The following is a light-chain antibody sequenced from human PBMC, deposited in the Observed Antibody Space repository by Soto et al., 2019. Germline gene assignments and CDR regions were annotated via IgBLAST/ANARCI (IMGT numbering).Light chain of an antibody. CDR2: DAS. CDR1: QSVSSY. CDR3: QQRSNWPPVT. Sequence: EIVLTQSPATLSLSPGERATLSCRASQSVSSYLAWYQQKPGQAPRLLIYDASNRATGIPARSSGSGSGTDFTLTISSLEPEESAIYYCQQRSNWPPVTYGGGTKVEIK. V-gene: IGKV3-11*01. J-gene: IGKJ4*01.